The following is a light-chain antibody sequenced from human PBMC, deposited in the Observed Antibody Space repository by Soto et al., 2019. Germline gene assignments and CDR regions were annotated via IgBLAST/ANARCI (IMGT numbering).Light chain of an antibody. CDR2: GAS. J-gene: IGKJ5*01. V-gene: IGKV1-39*01. CDR3: QQTYTTPEIT. Sequence: DIQMSQSPSSLSASLEDSVTIXXRASQSISIYLNWYQLKPGKAPNLXXYGASYLKSGVPTRFSGSGSGTDFTLTISSLQPEDFAIYYCQQTYTTPEITFGQGTRLEI. CDR1: QSISIY.